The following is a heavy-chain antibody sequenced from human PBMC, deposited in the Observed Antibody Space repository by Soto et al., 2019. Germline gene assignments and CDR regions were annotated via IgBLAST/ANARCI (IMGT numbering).Heavy chain of an antibody. CDR3: ARHISRKNNPEKTCRSKSCYVFYYGMDV. V-gene: IGHV4-39*01. CDR1: GGSISSSSYY. D-gene: IGHD2-2*01. CDR2: IYYSGST. J-gene: IGHJ6*02. Sequence: SETLSLTCTVSGGSISSSSYYWGWIRQPPGKGLEWIGSIYYSGSTYYNPSLKSRVTISVDTSKNQFSLKLSSVTAADTAVYYCARHISRKNNPEKTCRSKSCYVFYYGMDVWGQGNTVTVSS.